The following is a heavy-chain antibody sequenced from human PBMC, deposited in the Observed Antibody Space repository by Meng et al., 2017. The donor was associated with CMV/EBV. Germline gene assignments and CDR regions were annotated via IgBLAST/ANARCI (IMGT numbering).Heavy chain of an antibody. CDR2: INHSGST. J-gene: IGHJ4*02. CDR1: GGSFSGYY. Sequence: QVRIRLGGSALLKPSDTLALPCHVYGGSFSGYYWSWIRQPPGKGLELIGEINHSGSTNYNPSLKSRVTISVDTSKNQFSLKLSSVTAADTAVYYCARRDYSNHYYFDYWGQGTLVTVSS. V-gene: IGHV4-34*01. D-gene: IGHD4-11*01. CDR3: ARRDYSNHYYFDY.